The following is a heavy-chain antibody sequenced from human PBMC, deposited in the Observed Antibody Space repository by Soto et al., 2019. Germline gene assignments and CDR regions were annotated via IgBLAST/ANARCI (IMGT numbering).Heavy chain of an antibody. V-gene: IGHV4-59*08. Sequence: QVQLQESGPGLVKPSETLSLTCTVSGGSISSYNWSWIRQPPGKGLEWIGYIYYSGSTNYNPSLKGRVTISVDTSMSQVSLKLSSVTAADTAVYYCARRYGSCFDYWGQGTLVTVSS. J-gene: IGHJ4*02. CDR2: IYYSGST. D-gene: IGHD5-18*01. CDR1: GGSISSYN. CDR3: ARRYGSCFDY.